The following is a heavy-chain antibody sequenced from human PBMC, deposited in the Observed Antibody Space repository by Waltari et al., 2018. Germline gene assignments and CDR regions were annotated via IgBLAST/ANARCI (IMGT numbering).Heavy chain of an antibody. CDR2: MNPNRGNT. J-gene: IGHJ4*02. Sequence: VKLVQSGAEAKKPGASVKVSCKASGYHFTSSDINCVRPATGQGLEWMGWMNPNRGNTGYAQKFQGRVTMTRNTSISTAYMELSSLRSEDTAVYYCARGIVGATLPRDYWGQGTLVTVSS. CDR3: ARGIVGATLPRDY. CDR1: GYHFTSSD. V-gene: IGHV1-8*01. D-gene: IGHD1-26*01.